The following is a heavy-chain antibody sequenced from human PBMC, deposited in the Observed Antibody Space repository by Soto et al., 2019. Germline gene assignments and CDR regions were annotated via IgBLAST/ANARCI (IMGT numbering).Heavy chain of an antibody. V-gene: IGHV1-18*01. CDR1: GYTFTSYG. J-gene: IGHJ5*02. Sequence: QVQLVQSGAEVKKPGASVKVSCKASGYTFTSYGISWVRQAPGQGLEWMGWISAYNGNTNYAQKLQGRVTMTTDTSTSTAYMELRSLRSDDTAVSYCSREAGYCSGGSCYHFGFDPWGQGTLVTVSS. CDR3: SREAGYCSGGSCYHFGFDP. D-gene: IGHD2-15*01. CDR2: ISAYNGNT.